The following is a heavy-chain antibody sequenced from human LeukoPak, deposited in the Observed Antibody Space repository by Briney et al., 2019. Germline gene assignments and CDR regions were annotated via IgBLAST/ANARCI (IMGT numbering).Heavy chain of an antibody. Sequence: PGRSLRLSCAASGFTFSSYAMHWVRQAPGKWLEWVAVISYDGSNKYYADSVKGRFTISRDNSKNTLYLQMNSLRAEDTAVYYCARELLWFGDEPDLYDYWGQGTLVTVSS. CDR2: ISYDGSNK. J-gene: IGHJ4*02. V-gene: IGHV3-30-3*01. CDR1: GFTFSSYA. CDR3: ARELLWFGDEPDLYDY. D-gene: IGHD3-10*01.